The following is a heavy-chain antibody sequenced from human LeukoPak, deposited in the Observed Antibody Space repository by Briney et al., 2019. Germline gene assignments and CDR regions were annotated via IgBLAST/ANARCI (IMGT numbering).Heavy chain of an antibody. V-gene: IGHV1-18*01. CDR1: GYTFTSYG. J-gene: IGHJ4*02. CDR3: ARGCEDTYYYGSGSYCADY. CDR2: ISAYNGNT. Sequence: GASVTVSCKASGYTFTSYGISWVRQAPGQGLEWMGWISAYNGNTNYAQKLQGRVTMTTDTSTSTAYMELRSLRSDDTAVYYCARGCEDTYYYGSGSYCADYWGQGTLVTVSS. D-gene: IGHD3-10*01.